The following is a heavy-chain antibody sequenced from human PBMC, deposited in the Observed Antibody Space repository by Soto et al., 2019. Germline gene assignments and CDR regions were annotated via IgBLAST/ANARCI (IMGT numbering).Heavy chain of an antibody. D-gene: IGHD2-2*01. CDR2: IWYDGSNK. Sequence: RGSLRLSCAASGFTFSSYGMHWVRQAPGKGLEWVAVIWYDGSNKYYADSVKGRFTISRDNSKNTLYLQMNSLRAEDTAVYYCARDGVDRTSCPYYWGQGTLVTVSS. V-gene: IGHV3-33*01. CDR3: ARDGVDRTSCPYY. CDR1: GFTFSSYG. J-gene: IGHJ4*02.